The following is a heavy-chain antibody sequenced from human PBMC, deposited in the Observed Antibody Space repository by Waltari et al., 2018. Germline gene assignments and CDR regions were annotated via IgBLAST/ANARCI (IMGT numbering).Heavy chain of an antibody. D-gene: IGHD6-6*01. Sequence: QVQLVQSGAEVKKPGSSVKVSCKASGGTFTGYYMHWVRQAPGQGLEWMGRINPNSGGTNYAQKFQGRVTMTRDTSISTAYMELSRLRSDDTAVYYCACNEYSSSPADYWGQGTLVTVSS. J-gene: IGHJ4*02. V-gene: IGHV1-2*06. CDR3: ACNEYSSSPADY. CDR1: GGTFTGYY. CDR2: INPNSGGT.